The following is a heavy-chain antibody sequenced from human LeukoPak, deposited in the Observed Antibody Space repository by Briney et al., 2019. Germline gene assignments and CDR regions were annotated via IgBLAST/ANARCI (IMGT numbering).Heavy chain of an antibody. CDR1: GFTFSSYA. CDR2: ISGSGGST. D-gene: IGHD4-17*01. Sequence: GGSLRLSCAASGFTFSSYAMSWVRQAPGKGLEWVSAISGSGGSTYYADSVKGRFTISRDNSRNTLYLQMNSLRAEDTAAYYCAKDLRFDYGDYGDYFDYWGQGTLVTVSS. CDR3: AKDLRFDYGDYGDYFDY. J-gene: IGHJ4*02. V-gene: IGHV3-23*01.